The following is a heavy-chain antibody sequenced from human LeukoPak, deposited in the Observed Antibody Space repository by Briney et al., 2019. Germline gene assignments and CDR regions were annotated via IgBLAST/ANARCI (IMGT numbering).Heavy chain of an antibody. J-gene: IGHJ6*01. D-gene: IGHD2-15*01. CDR3: ARSGVVVAATPSYYYGMDV. Sequence: SETLSLTCTVSGGSISSYYWSWIRQPPGKGLEWIGYLYYRGSTNYNPSLKSRVTISVDTPKNQFSLKLSSVTAADTAVYYCARSGVVVAATPSYYYGMDVWGQGTTVTVSS. CDR2: LYYRGST. CDR1: GGSISSYY. V-gene: IGHV4-59*01.